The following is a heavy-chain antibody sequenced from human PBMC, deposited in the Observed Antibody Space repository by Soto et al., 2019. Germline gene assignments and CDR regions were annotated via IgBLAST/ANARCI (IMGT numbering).Heavy chain of an antibody. Sequence: GGSLRLSCAASGFTFSSYSMNWVRQAPGKGLEWVSYISSSSSTIYYADSVKGRFTISRDNAKNSLYLQMNSLRAEDTVVYYCAGDLAIYSGGWYIYWYFDLWGRGTLVTVSS. V-gene: IGHV3-48*01. CDR2: ISSSSSTI. CDR1: GFTFSSYS. D-gene: IGHD6-19*01. J-gene: IGHJ2*01. CDR3: AGDLAIYSGGWYIYWYFDL.